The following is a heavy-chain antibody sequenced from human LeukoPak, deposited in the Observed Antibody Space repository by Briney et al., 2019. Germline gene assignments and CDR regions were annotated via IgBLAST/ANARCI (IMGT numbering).Heavy chain of an antibody. V-gene: IGHV3-7*01. Sequence: SGGSLRLSCAAPGFTFSSYWMSWVRKAPGKGLEWVANIKQDGSEKYYVDSVKGRFTISRDNAKNSLYLHMNSLRAEDTAVYYCARPLDVYYYYGMDVWGQGTTVTVSS. J-gene: IGHJ6*02. CDR3: ARPLDVYYYYGMDV. CDR2: IKQDGSEK. D-gene: IGHD1-1*01. CDR1: GFTFSSYW.